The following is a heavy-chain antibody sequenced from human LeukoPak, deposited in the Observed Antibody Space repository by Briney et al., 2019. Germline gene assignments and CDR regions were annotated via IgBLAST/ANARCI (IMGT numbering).Heavy chain of an antibody. V-gene: IGHV1-2*06. D-gene: IGHD6-6*01. Sequence: ASVKVSCKASGYTFTGYYIHWVRQAPGQGLEWMGRINPNTGGTNYAQKFQGRVTMTRDTSISTAYMELSRLTSDDTAVYYCARAGRDCSTSSLDYWGQGTLVTVSS. CDR2: INPNTGGT. J-gene: IGHJ4*02. CDR1: GYTFTGYY. CDR3: ARAGRDCSTSSLDY.